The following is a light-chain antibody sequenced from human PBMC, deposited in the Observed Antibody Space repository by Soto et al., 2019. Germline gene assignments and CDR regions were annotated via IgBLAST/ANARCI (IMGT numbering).Light chain of an antibody. V-gene: IGKV3-20*01. J-gene: IGKJ1*01. CDR1: QSLSSTN. CDR3: QQYGRSSWT. CDR2: GAS. Sequence: EIVLTQSPGTLSLSPGDRATLSCRASQSLSSTNLAWYQQKPGQAPSLLIYGASNRATGVPDRFSGSASGTDFTLTISRLEPEDFAVYFCQQYGRSSWTFGQGTKVDI.